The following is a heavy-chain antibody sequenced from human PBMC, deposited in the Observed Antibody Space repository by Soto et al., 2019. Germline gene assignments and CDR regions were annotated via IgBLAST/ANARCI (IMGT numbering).Heavy chain of an antibody. Sequence: EVQLLESGGGLVQPGGSLRLSCAASGFTFSSYAMSWVHQAPGKGLEWVSAISGSGGSTYYADSVKGRFTISRDNSKNTLYLQMNSLRAEDTAVYYCAKDKGSSTSCLDYWGQGTLVTVSS. CDR2: ISGSGGST. D-gene: IGHD2-2*01. V-gene: IGHV3-23*01. CDR3: AKDKGSSTSCLDY. J-gene: IGHJ4*02. CDR1: GFTFSSYA.